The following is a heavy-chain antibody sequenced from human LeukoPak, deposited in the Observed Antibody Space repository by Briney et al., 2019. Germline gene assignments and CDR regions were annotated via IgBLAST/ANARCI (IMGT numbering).Heavy chain of an antibody. D-gene: IGHD5-12*01. V-gene: IGHV4-39*01. CDR3: ARQAISGYDPPPFDS. CDR2: LYYSGST. Sequence: SETLSLTXTVSGGSIRSSTYYWGWIRQPPGKGLEWIGNLYYSGSTYYNPSLKSRVTISVDTSKNQFSLKLSSVTAADTAVYYCARQAISGYDPPPFDSWGQGTLVTVSS. J-gene: IGHJ4*02. CDR1: GGSIRSSTYY.